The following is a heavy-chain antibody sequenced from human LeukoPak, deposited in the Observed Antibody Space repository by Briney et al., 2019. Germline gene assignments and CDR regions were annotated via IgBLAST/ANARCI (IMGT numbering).Heavy chain of an antibody. Sequence: PSETLSLTCAVSGASLSAYCWGWIRQPPGKGLEWIGSISYSGSTYYNPSLKSRVTISVDTSKNQFSLKVTSVTAADTAVFYCARHYVDIRTVGASYYYYGLDVWGQGTTVTVSS. CDR1: GASLSAYC. D-gene: IGHD3-16*02. CDR2: ISYSGST. V-gene: IGHV4-39*01. CDR3: ARHYVDIRTVGASYYYYGLDV. J-gene: IGHJ6*02.